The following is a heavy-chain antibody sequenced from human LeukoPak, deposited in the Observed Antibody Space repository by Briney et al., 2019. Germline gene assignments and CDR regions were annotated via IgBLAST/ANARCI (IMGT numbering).Heavy chain of an antibody. Sequence: SETLSLTCAVYGGSFSGYYWSWIRQPPGKGLEWIGEINHSGSTNYNPSIKSRVTISVDTSKNQFSLKLSSVTAADTAVYYCAREAGESSGYAFDIWGQGTMVTVSS. J-gene: IGHJ3*02. CDR1: GGSFSGYY. CDR3: AREAGESSGYAFDI. V-gene: IGHV4-34*01. D-gene: IGHD6-25*01. CDR2: INHSGST.